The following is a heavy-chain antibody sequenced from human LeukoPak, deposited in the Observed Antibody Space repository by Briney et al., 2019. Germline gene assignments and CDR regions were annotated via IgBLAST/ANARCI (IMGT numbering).Heavy chain of an antibody. CDR2: ISGSSSTI. CDR3: ARDPYSGNYGSYYYYYMDV. Sequence: GGSLRLSCVVSGFGFSDSYMTWVRQAPGKGLEWVSYISGSSSTIYYADSVKGRFTISRDNAKNSLYLQINSLGPEDTAVYFCARDPYSGNYGSYYYYYMDVWGKGTTVTVSS. J-gene: IGHJ6*03. V-gene: IGHV3-11*04. D-gene: IGHD3-22*01. CDR1: GFGFSDSY.